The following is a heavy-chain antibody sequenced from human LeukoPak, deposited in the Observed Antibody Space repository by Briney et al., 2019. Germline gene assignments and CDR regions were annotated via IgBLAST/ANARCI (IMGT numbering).Heavy chain of an antibody. V-gene: IGHV4-59*01. Sequence: SETLSLTCAMHSESSGGDDWTWIRQPPGKGLEWIGYIYSSGTTNYNPSLKSRVTISIDTSKNQFSLKLSSVTAADTAVYYCARSGSHLWFGELSLSYWGQGTLVTVSS. CDR3: ARSGSHLWFGELSLSY. D-gene: IGHD3-10*01. CDR2: IYSSGTT. J-gene: IGHJ4*02. CDR1: SESSGGDD.